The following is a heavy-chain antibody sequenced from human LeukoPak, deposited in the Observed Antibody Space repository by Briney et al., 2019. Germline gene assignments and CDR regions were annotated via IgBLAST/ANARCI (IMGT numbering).Heavy chain of an antibody. CDR3: ARDGVYSSGFFDY. D-gene: IGHD6-19*01. Sequence: KPSAPLSLTCAVYGASFSGYYWSWIRPPPGKGLEWIGEINHSGSTNYNPSLKSRVTISVDTSKNQFSLKLSSVTAADTAVYYCARDGVYSSGFFDYWGQGTLVTVSS. CDR2: INHSGST. V-gene: IGHV4-34*01. J-gene: IGHJ4*02. CDR1: GASFSGYY.